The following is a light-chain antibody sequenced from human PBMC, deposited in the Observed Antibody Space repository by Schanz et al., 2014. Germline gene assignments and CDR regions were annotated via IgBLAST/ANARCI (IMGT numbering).Light chain of an antibody. CDR1: QSVLYTSDNKNY. CDR3: QQYYGLPLT. Sequence: DIVMTQSPDSLAVSLGERATINCKSSQSVLYTSDNKNYLAWYQHKPGQPPKLLISWASTRESGVPDRFSGSGSGTDLTLTISSLQAEDVAVYYCQQYYGLPLTFGGGTKVDSK. J-gene: IGKJ4*01. V-gene: IGKV4-1*01. CDR2: WAS.